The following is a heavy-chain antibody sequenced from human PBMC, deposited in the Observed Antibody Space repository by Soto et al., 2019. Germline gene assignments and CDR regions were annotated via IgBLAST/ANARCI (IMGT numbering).Heavy chain of an antibody. CDR2: ISSSSSSI. D-gene: IGHD2-2*01. V-gene: IGHV3-21*04. J-gene: IGHJ4*01. CDR1: GFTFSSYS. CDR3: AKDSHWAIISPTHDY. Sequence: GGSLRLSCAASGFTFSSYSMNWVRQAPGKGLEWVSSISSSSSSIYYADPVKGRFTISRDTAKNMLYLQMNSLRAEDTAIYYCAKDSHWAIISPTHDYWGHGTLVTVSS.